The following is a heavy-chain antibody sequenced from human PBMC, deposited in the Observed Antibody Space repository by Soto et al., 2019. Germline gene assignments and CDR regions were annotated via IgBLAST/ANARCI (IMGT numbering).Heavy chain of an antibody. J-gene: IGHJ4*02. Sequence: QVQLVQSGAEVKKPGASVKASCKASGYTFTSYAMHWVRQAPGQRLEWMGWIKAGNGNTKHSQKFQCRVTITRDTSASTACMELSSLRSEDTAVYYCAGYGGWYYFDYWGQGTLVTVSS. CDR2: IKAGNGNT. V-gene: IGHV1-3*01. CDR1: GYTFTSYA. D-gene: IGHD6-19*01. CDR3: AGYGGWYYFDY.